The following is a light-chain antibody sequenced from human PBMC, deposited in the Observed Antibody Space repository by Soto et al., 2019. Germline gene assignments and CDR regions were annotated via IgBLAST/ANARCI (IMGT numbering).Light chain of an antibody. CDR2: EAS. CDR3: QQYGTSPHT. V-gene: IGKV3-20*01. CDR1: QSVGYNY. J-gene: IGKJ1*01. Sequence: EIVLTQSPCTLSLSPGERATISCRASQSVGYNYLGWYQQRPGQPTRLLFSEASPRPAGLPDRFSGSGSGTDFTLTISRLEPEDFAVYYCQQYGTSPHTFGQGTTVEIK.